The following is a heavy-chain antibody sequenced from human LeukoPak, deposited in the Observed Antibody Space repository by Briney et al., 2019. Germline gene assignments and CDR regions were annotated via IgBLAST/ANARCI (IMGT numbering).Heavy chain of an antibody. CDR1: GFTFSNYL. CDR2: VTSDGAKT. V-gene: IGHV3-64*01. Sequence: GGSLRLSCAASGFTFSNYLMHWVGQAPGKGRKYVAAVTSDGAKTYYAYSVKGTFTISRDNSKSTLSLQMGNLRAEDMAVYYCARDGSWDAYVTGGQETMVTVSP. CDR3: ARDGSWDAYVT. D-gene: IGHD1-26*01. J-gene: IGHJ3*02.